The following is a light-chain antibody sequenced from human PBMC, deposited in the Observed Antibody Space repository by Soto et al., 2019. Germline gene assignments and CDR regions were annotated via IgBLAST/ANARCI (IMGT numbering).Light chain of an antibody. Sequence: QSALTQPASVSGSPGQSITISCTGTSSDVGSYNLVSWYQQHPGKAPKLMIYEGSKRPSGVSNRFSRSKSGNTASLPSSGLLGEGRGGYCCCSYAGSSTFGVFGGGTKLTVL. J-gene: IGLJ2*01. CDR2: EGS. CDR3: CSYAGSSTFGV. CDR1: SSDVGSYNL. V-gene: IGLV2-23*03.